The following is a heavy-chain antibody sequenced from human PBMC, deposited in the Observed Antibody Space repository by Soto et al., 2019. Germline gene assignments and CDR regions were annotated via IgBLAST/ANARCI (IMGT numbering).Heavy chain of an antibody. D-gene: IGHD2-15*01. CDR1: SGSISSSNW. Sequence: SETLSLTCAVSSGSISSSNWWSWVRQPPGKGLEWIGEIYHSGSTNYNPSLKSRVTISVDKSKNQFSLKLSSVTAADTAVYYCASVSVAATTATYYYMDVWGKGTTVTVSS. CDR2: IYHSGST. CDR3: ASVSVAATTATYYYMDV. V-gene: IGHV4-4*02. J-gene: IGHJ6*03.